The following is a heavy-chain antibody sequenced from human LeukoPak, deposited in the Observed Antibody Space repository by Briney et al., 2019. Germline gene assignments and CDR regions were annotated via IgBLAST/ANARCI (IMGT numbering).Heavy chain of an antibody. V-gene: IGHV3-23*01. CDR3: ARGIEDDYFDY. CDR2: ISGSGDST. D-gene: IGHD6-13*01. CDR1: GFTFSNYG. J-gene: IGHJ4*02. Sequence: GGSLRLSCAASGFTFSNYGMSWVRQAPGKGLEWVSSISGSGDSTYYADSVKGRFTISRDNSKNTLYLQMNSLRAEDTAVYYCARGIEDDYFDYWGQGTLVTVSS.